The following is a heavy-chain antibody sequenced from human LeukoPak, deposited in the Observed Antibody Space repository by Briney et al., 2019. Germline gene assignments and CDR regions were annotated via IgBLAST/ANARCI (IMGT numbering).Heavy chain of an antibody. Sequence: SETLSLTCTVSGCTISSYYWSWIRQPPGKGLEWIGYIYYSGSTNYNPSLKSRVFISVDTTKNQFSLQLSSVTAADTAVYYCARAYDFWSGYYMNGFDPWGQGTLVTVSS. CDR3: ARAYDFWSGYYMNGFDP. J-gene: IGHJ5*02. D-gene: IGHD3-3*01. V-gene: IGHV4-59*01. CDR2: IYYSGST. CDR1: GCTISSYY.